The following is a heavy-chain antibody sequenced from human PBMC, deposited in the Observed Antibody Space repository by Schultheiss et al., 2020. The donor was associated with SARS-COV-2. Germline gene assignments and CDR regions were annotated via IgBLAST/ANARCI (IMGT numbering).Heavy chain of an antibody. V-gene: IGHV3-33*08. D-gene: IGHD3-10*01. J-gene: IGHJ4*02. CDR3: ARDLSYGSGYN. CDR1: GFTFSSYG. CDR2: IWYDGSNK. Sequence: GGSLRLSCAASGFTFSSYGMHWVRQAPGKGLEWVAVIWYDGSNKYYADSVKGRFTISRDNSKNTLYLQMNSLRAEDTAVYYCARDLSYGSGYNWGQGTLVTVSS.